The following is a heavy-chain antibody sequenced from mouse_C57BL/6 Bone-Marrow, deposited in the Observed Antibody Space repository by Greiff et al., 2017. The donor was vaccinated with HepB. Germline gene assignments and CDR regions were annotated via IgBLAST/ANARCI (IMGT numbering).Heavy chain of an antibody. Sequence: VKVVESGPGLVQPSQSLSITCTVSGFSLTSYGVHWVRQSPGKGLEWLGVIWRGGSTDYNAAFMSRLSITKDNSKSQVFYKMNSLQADDTAIYYCTKRGYGNYFDYWGQGTTLTVSS. D-gene: IGHD2-1*01. CDR1: GFSLTSYG. CDR3: TKRGYGNYFDY. J-gene: IGHJ2*01. V-gene: IGHV2-5*01. CDR2: IWRGGST.